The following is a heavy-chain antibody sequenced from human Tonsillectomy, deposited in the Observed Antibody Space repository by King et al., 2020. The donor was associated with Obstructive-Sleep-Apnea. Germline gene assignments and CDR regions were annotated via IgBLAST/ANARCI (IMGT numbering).Heavy chain of an antibody. J-gene: IGHJ3*02. D-gene: IGHD6-19*01. Sequence: VQLQESGPGLVKPSETLSLTCTVSGGSISNYYWTWIRQPPGKGLEWIGQIYYSGSTNYNPSLKSRLTMSVDTSKNQFSLKLTSVTAADTAVYYCVRPSSSGWSWGKRAFHIWGQGTMVTVSS. V-gene: IGHV4-59*01. CDR1: GGSISNYY. CDR3: VRPSSSGWSWGKRAFHI. CDR2: IYYSGST.